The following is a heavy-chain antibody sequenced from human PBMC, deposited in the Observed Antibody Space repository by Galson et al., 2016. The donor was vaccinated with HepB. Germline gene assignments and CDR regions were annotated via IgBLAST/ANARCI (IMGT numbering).Heavy chain of an antibody. CDR2: IYSGGSP. V-gene: IGHV3-53*01. CDR1: GSTVSSNY. D-gene: IGHD6-19*01. Sequence: SLRLPCAASGSTVSSNYMSWVRQASGKGLEGVSVIYSGGSPYYADSVKGRFTISRDNAENSLYLHMNSLRAEDTAVYYCARDRRYNSGWGHYYDPESFDSWGQGTLVTVSS. J-gene: IGHJ4*02. CDR3: ARDRRYNSGWGHYYDPESFDS.